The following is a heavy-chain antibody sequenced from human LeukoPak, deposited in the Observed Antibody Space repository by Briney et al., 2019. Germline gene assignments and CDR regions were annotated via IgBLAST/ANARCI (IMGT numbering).Heavy chain of an antibody. V-gene: IGHV3-23*01. CDR1: GFTFSSYA. CDR3: AKDLGIVVTIVDY. Sequence: GGSLRLSCAASGFTFSSYAMSWVRQAPGKGLEWVSAISGSGGSTYYADSVKGRFTISRDNSKSTLYLQMNSLTAEDTAVYYCAKDLGIVVTIVDYWGQGTLVTVSS. J-gene: IGHJ4*02. CDR2: ISGSGGST. D-gene: IGHD5-12*01.